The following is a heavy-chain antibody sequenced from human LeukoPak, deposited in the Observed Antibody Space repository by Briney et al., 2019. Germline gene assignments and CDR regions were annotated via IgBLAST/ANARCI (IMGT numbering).Heavy chain of an antibody. CDR2: INPNSGGT. V-gene: IGHV1-2*02. D-gene: IGHD1-1*01. CDR3: ARDYGRLMATVDY. CDR1: GYTFTGHY. Sequence: GASVKVSCKASGYTFTGHYMHWVRQAPGQGLEWMGWINPNSGGTNYAQKFQGRVTMTRDTSISTAYMELSRLRSDDTAVYYCARDYGRLMATVDYWGQGTLVTVSS. J-gene: IGHJ4*02.